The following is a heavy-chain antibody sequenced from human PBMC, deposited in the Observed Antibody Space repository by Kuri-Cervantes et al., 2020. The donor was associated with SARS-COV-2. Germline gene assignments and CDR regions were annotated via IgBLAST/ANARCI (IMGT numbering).Heavy chain of an antibody. CDR2: ISYDGSNK. D-gene: IGHD1-26*01. CDR1: GFTFSNAW. J-gene: IGHJ4*02. V-gene: IGHV3-30-3*01. CDR3: ARDRRVGASRPTHFDY. Sequence: GESLKISCAASGFTFSNAWMSWVRQAPGKGLEWVAVISYDGSNKYYADSVKGRFTISRDNSKNTLYLQMNSLRTEDTAVYYCARDRRVGASRPTHFDYWGQGTLVTVSS.